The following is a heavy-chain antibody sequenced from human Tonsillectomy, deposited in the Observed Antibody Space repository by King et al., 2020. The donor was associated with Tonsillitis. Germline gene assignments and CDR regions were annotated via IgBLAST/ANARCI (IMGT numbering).Heavy chain of an antibody. CDR1: GFAFGDFA. CDR2: IRSKAYGGTT. CDR3: ARESRFQLLPFDY. D-gene: IGHD2-2*01. J-gene: IGHJ4*02. Sequence: VQLVESGGGLVQPGRSLRLSCTTSGFAFGDFAMSWFRQAPGKGLEWVGFIRSKAYGGTTEYAASVKGRFTISRDDSKSIAYLQMNSLKIEDTAVYYCARESRFQLLPFDYWGQGTLVTVSS. V-gene: IGHV3-49*03.